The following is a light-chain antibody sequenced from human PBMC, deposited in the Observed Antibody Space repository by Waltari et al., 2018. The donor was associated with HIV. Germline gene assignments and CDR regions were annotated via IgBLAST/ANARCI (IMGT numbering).Light chain of an antibody. CDR3: HQSYKTPFT. V-gene: IGKV4-1*01. CDR2: WAS. Sequence: DIVMTQSPDSLVVSLGERATINCKSSQSVLYSSNNRNYLAWYQQKPGQPPKLLISWASTRESGVPDRFSGSGSGTDFTLTISRLQAADVAVYYCHQSYKTPFTFGGGTRVEIK. CDR1: QSVLYSSNNRNY. J-gene: IGKJ4*01.